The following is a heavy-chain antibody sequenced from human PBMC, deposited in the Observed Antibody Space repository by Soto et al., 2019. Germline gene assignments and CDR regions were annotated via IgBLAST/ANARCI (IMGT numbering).Heavy chain of an antibody. CDR3: AGAEYSGYDEGAIFFDNFXY. CDR2: IYYSGST. Sequence: SETLSLTCTVSGGSISSYYWSWIRQPPGKGLEWIGYIYYSGSTNYNPSLKSRVTISVDTSKNQFSLKLSSVTAADTAVYYCAGAEYSGYDEGAIFFDNFXYWGQGTLVTVSS. D-gene: IGHD5-12*01. V-gene: IGHV4-59*08. J-gene: IGHJ4*02. CDR1: GGSISSYY.